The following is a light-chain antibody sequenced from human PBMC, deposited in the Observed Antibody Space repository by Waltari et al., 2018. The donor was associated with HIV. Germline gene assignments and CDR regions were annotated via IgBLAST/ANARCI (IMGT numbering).Light chain of an antibody. V-gene: IGLV1-40*03. CDR1: SPTIGAGYD. CDR3: QSYDTSLSAWV. Sequence: QSVLTQPPSISGAPGQRITVSCSGTSPTIGAGYDVHWYQQLPGTAPTLLLYTNKNRPSGVPDRFSASKSDASASLAITGLQAADEGDYFCQSYDTSLSAWVFGGGTRLTVL. CDR2: TNK. J-gene: IGLJ2*01.